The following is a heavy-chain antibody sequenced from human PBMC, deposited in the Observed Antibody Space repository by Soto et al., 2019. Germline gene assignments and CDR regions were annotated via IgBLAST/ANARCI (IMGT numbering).Heavy chain of an antibody. CDR2: TSYDGSGK. V-gene: IGHV3-30*19. D-gene: IGHD3-16*01. Sequence: QVQLVESGGGVVQPGTSLRVSCVGSGFTFRSYVIHWVHQAPGKGLEWVALTSYDGSGKYYGDSVRGRFTISRDNSRNTVDLQMDSLRLEDTALYYCARWGTTGGLDVWGQGTLVSVSS. J-gene: IGHJ1*01. CDR3: ARWGTTGGLDV. CDR1: GFTFRSYV.